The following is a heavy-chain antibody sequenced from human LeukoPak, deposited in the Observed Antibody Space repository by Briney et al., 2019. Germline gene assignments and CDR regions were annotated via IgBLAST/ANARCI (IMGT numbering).Heavy chain of an antibody. V-gene: IGHV1-2*02. CDR2: INPNSGGT. CDR3: ARDRITMVRGVTHGRDV. J-gene: IGHJ6*02. D-gene: IGHD3-10*01. Sequence: ASVKVSCKASGYTFTGYYMHWVRQAPGQGLEWMGWINPNSGGTNYAQKFQGRVTMTRDTSISTAYMELSRLRSDDTAVYYCARDRITMVRGVTHGRDVGGQGTTVTVSS. CDR1: GYTFTGYY.